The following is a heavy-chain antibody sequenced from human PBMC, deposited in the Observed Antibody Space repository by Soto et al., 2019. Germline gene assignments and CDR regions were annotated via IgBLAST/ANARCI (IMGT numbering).Heavy chain of an antibody. V-gene: IGHV4-59*01. CDR3: AKGAGRLGYSTA. CDR2: IFHTGDF. Sequence: QVQLQESGPGPVKPSETLSLTCTVSGDSMSSSYWSWFRQPPGKGLEYIGYIFHTGDFNYNPSLKSRVTIALDTSKNQLSLKLTFVTAADTAMYYCAKGAGRLGYSTARGQGTLVTVSS. CDR1: GDSMSSSY. J-gene: IGHJ4*02. D-gene: IGHD4-4*01.